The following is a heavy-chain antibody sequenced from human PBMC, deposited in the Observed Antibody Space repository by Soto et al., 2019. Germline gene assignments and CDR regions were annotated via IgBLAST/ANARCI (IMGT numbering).Heavy chain of an antibody. J-gene: IGHJ4*02. V-gene: IGHV3-33*01. CDR3: AAGEPHDV. CDR1: GFTFSNYG. CDR2: IWYDGSNK. D-gene: IGHD3-10*01. Sequence: PGGSLRLSCAASGFTFSNYGMHWVRQAPGKGLEWVAIIWYDGSNKYYADSVKGRFTISRDNSKNTLYLQINSLRAEDTSMYYCAAGEPHDVRGQGTLVTVSS.